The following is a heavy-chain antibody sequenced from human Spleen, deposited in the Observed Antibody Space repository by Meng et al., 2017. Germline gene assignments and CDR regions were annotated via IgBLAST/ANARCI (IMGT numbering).Heavy chain of an antibody. J-gene: IGHJ4*02. D-gene: IGHD2/OR15-2a*01. CDR2: IYYSGIT. CDR1: GGSISNYY. Sequence: GSLRLSCTVSGGSISNYYWSWIRQPPGKGLEWIGYIYYSGITIYNPSLKSRVTISVDTSKNQFSLKLSSVTAADTAVYYCAREGIRPLDYWGQGTLVTVSS. CDR3: AREGIRPLDY. V-gene: IGHV4-59*12.